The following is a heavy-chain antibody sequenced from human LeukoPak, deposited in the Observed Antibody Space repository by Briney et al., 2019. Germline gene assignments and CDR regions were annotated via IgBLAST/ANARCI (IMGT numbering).Heavy chain of an antibody. CDR2: IYYSGST. V-gene: IGHV4-59*08. CDR1: GGSISSYY. CDR3: ARRYDSTLYYYYYMDV. Sequence: SETLSLTCTVSGGSISSYYWSWIRQPPGKGLEWIGYIYYSGSTNYNPSLKSRVTISVDTSKNQFSLKLSSVTAADTAVYYCARRYDSTLYYYYYMDVWGKGTTVTDSS. D-gene: IGHD3-22*01. J-gene: IGHJ6*03.